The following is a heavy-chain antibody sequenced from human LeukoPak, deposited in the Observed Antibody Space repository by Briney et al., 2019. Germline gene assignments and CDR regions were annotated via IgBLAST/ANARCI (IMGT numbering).Heavy chain of an antibody. V-gene: IGHV3-30*02. CDR3: ARRESIVVVPAASTGGYFDY. Sequence: PGGSLRLSCAASGFIFRSYGMRWVRQAPGKGMEWVAFIRYDGSSKYHANTVKGRFTVSRDNSKKKVYLQMDSLRAEDTAVYYCARRESIVVVPAASTGGYFDYWGQGTLVTVSS. CDR2: IRYDGSSK. J-gene: IGHJ4*02. CDR1: GFIFRSYG. D-gene: IGHD2-2*01.